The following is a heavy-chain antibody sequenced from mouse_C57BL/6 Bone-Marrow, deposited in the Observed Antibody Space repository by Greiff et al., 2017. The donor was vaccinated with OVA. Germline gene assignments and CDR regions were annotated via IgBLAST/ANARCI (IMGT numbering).Heavy chain of an antibody. V-gene: IGHV1-26*01. CDR3: ASPGGGNYGGFAY. CDR2: INPNNGGT. J-gene: IGHJ3*01. CDR1: GYTFTDYY. D-gene: IGHD2-1*01. Sequence: EVKLQQSGPELVKPGASVKISCKASGYTFTDYYMNWVKQSHGKSLEWIGDINPNNGGTSYNQKFKGKATLTVDKSSSTAYMELRSLTSEDSAVYYCASPGGGNYGGFAYWGQGTLVTVSA.